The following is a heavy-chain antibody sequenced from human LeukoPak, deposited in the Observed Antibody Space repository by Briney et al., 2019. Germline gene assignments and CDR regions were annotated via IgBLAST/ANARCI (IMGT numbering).Heavy chain of an antibody. Sequence: GGTLRLSCAASGFTFSGYYMSWIRQAPGKGLEWVSYISSSGITIYYADSVKGRFTISRDNAKNSLYLQMNSLRAEDTAVYYCARGRVAASPRGSDAFDIWGQGTMVTVSS. CDR2: ISSSGITI. D-gene: IGHD2-15*01. CDR1: GFTFSGYY. V-gene: IGHV3-11*01. J-gene: IGHJ3*02. CDR3: ARGRVAASPRGSDAFDI.